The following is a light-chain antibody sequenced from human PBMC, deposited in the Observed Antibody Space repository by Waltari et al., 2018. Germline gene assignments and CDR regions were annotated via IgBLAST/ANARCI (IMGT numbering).Light chain of an antibody. J-gene: IGKJ2*01. CDR3: QQYGSSIMYT. CDR2: GAS. Sequence: RASQSLTRKYLAWYQQKPGQAPRLLVYGASSRAAGIPDRFSGSGSGTDFTLTISRLEPEDFAVYYCQQYGSSIMYTFGQGTKLEIK. CDR1: QSLTRKY. V-gene: IGKV3-20*01.